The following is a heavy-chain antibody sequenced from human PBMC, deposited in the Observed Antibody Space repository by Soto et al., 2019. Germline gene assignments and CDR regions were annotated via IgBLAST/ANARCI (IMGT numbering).Heavy chain of an antibody. Sequence: QLHLVQSGAVVKKPGASVTVSCSASGYPVTAYYLHWVRQAPGRGLEWMGGINPATGAAKYTQTFQGRVTLTRDTSTRRVCMELSGLTSEETAVFYCARGGGVGVAGSSAFDMWGQGTLVTLSS. CDR2: INPATGAA. V-gene: IGHV1-2*02. D-gene: IGHD3-3*01. CDR3: ARGGGVGVAGSSAFDM. CDR1: GYPVTAYY. J-gene: IGHJ3*02.